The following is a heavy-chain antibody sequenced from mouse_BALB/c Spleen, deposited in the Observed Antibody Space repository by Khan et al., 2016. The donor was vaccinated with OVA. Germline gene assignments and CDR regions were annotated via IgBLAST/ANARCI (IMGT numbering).Heavy chain of an antibody. J-gene: IGHJ3*01. CDR1: VFSFSRFS. D-gene: IGHD4-1*01. CDR2: IRRGGDYT. CDR3: ASHLTGSFAD. Sequence: EVALVESVGDLVKPGGSLKLSCAASVFSFSRFSMSWVRQTPDQRLEWVATIRRGGDYTYYPDLVKGLSTISRDNAKNTLYLQMSSLKSEYTAMYYCASHLTGSFADWGQGTLVTVSA. V-gene: IGHV5-6*01.